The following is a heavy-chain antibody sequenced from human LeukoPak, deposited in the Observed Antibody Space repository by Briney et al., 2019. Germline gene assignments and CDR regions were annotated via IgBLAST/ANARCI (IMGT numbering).Heavy chain of an antibody. D-gene: IGHD6-19*01. V-gene: IGHV3-66*01. J-gene: IGHJ4*02. CDR3: ARIAVAGLNFDF. Sequence: GGSLRLSCAASEFTVSSNYMSWVRQAPGKGLEWVSVIYSGGSTYNADSVKGRLTISRDSSKNTLYLQMNSLRAEDTAVYYCARIAVAGLNFDFWGQGTLVTVSS. CDR1: EFTVSSNY. CDR2: IYSGGST.